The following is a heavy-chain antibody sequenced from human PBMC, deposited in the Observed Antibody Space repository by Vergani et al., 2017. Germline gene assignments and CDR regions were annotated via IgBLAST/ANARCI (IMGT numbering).Heavy chain of an antibody. V-gene: IGHV3-30*04. CDR1: GFTFSSYA. CDR3: ARDLDWQNGYFDL. D-gene: IGHD3-9*01. J-gene: IGHJ2*01. Sequence: QVQLVESGGGVVQPGRSLRLSCAASGFTFSSYAMHWVRQAPGKGLEWVAVISYDGSNKYYADSVKGRFTIYRDNSKKTLYLQMNSLRAEDTAVYYCARDLDWQNGYFDLWGRGTLVTVSS. CDR2: ISYDGSNK.